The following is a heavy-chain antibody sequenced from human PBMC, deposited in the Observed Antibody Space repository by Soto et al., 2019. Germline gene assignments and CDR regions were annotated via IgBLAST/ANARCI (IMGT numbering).Heavy chain of an antibody. D-gene: IGHD2-2*01. V-gene: IGHV4-30-4*01. Sequence: SETLSLTCTVSGGSISSGDYYWSWIRQPPGKGLEWIGYICYSGSTYYNPSLKSRVTISVDTSKNQFSLKLSSVTAADTAVYYCSRGPPPDLVVVPAAPPLDYWGQGTLVTVSS. CDR2: ICYSGST. CDR3: SRGPPPDLVVVPAAPPLDY. J-gene: IGHJ4*02. CDR1: GGSISSGDYY.